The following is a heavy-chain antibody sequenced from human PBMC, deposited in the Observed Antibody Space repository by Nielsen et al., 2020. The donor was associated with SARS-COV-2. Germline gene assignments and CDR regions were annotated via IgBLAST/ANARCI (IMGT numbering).Heavy chain of an antibody. CDR3: ATDPGYNYYGMDV. CDR1: VYPLPDLS. Sequence: ASVKVSCKFSVYPLPDLSMHWLRQAPGKGLEWMGGFDPEDGETIYAQKFQGRVTMTEDTSTDTAYMELSSLRSEDTAVYYCATDPGYNYYGMDVWGQGTTVTVSS. J-gene: IGHJ6*02. CDR2: FDPEDGET. V-gene: IGHV1-24*01.